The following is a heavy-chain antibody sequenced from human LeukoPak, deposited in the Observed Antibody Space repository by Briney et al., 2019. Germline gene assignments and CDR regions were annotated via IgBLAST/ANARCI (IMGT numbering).Heavy chain of an antibody. V-gene: IGHV3-23*01. CDR1: GFTLRSYD. CDR2: TSGSGVNS. J-gene: IGHJ4*02. D-gene: IGHD3-10*01. CDR3: GVGRDTSL. Sequence: PGGSLRLSCAASGFTLRSYDMSWVRQAPGKGLEWVAATSGSGVNSYYADSVRGRFTISRDNAENSVYLQMNSLRAEDTAVYYCGVGRDTSLGGQGTLVTVSS.